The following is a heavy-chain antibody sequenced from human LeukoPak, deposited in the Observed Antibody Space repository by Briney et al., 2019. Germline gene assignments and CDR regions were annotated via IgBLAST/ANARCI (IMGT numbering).Heavy chain of an antibody. CDR2: IRYDGSNK. CDR3: AKGGRGYSGYDLDY. D-gene: IGHD5-12*01. Sequence: GGSLRLSCAASGFTFSSYGMHWARQAPGKGLEWVAFIRYDGSNKYYADSVKGRFTISRDNSKNTLYLQMNSLRAEDTAVYYCAKGGRGYSGYDLDYWGQGTLVTVSS. V-gene: IGHV3-30*02. CDR1: GFTFSSYG. J-gene: IGHJ4*02.